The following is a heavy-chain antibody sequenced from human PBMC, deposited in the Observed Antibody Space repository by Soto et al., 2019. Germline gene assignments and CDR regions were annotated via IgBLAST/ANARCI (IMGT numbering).Heavy chain of an antibody. J-gene: IGHJ4*02. CDR2: IRQDGSVK. CDR3: ASPQQWLGQRGDFDY. V-gene: IGHV3-7*05. CDR1: GFTFSSYW. D-gene: IGHD6-19*01. Sequence: EVQLVESGGGLVQPGGSLRLSCAASGFTFSSYWMSWVRQAPGKGLEWVANIRQDGSVKYYVDSVKGRFTISRDNSKNSLYLQMNSLRAEDTAIYYCASPQQWLGQRGDFDYWGQGTLVTVSS.